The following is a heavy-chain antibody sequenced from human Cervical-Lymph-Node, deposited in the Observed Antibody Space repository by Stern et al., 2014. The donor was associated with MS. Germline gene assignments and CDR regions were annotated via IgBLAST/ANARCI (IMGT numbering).Heavy chain of an antibody. CDR2: ISYDGSNK. Sequence: VQLVESGGGVVQPGRSLRLSCAASGFTFSGYGMHWVRQAPGTGLEWVAVISYDGSNKYHADSVKGRFTISRDNSKNTLYLQMNTLRTEDTAVYYCRSDSTGYWGQGTLVTVSS. J-gene: IGHJ4*02. V-gene: IGHV3-30*03. CDR1: GFTFSGYG. D-gene: IGHD2-21*02. CDR3: RSDSTGY.